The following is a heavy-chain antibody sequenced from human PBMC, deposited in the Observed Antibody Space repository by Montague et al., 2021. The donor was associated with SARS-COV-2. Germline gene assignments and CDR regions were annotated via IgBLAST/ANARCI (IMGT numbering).Heavy chain of an antibody. V-gene: IGHV3-13*01. J-gene: IGHJ3*02. D-gene: IGHD3-9*01. Sequence: SLRLSCAASGFTFSSYDMHWVRQTTGKGLEWVSAIGSAGDTYYPGSVKGRFTISRENAKNSLYLQMNSLRAEDTAVYYCARDPNQYDILTGSYRGYYAFDIWGQGTMVTVSS. CDR3: ARDPNQYDILTGSYRGYYAFDI. CDR2: IGSAGDT. CDR1: GFTFSSYD.